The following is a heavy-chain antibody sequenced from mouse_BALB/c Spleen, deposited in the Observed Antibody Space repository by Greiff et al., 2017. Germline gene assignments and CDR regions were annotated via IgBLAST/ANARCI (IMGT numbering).Heavy chain of an antibody. D-gene: IGHD1-3*01. CDR2: INPSNGRT. CDR1: GYTFTSYW. Sequence: QVHVKQPGAELVKPGASVKLSCKASGYTFTSYWMHWVKQRPGQGLEWIGEINPSNGRTNYNEKFKSKATLTVDKSSSTAYMQLSSLTSEDSAVYYCAREGLKGYWGQGTTLTVSS. CDR3: AREGLKGY. J-gene: IGHJ2*01. V-gene: IGHV1S81*02.